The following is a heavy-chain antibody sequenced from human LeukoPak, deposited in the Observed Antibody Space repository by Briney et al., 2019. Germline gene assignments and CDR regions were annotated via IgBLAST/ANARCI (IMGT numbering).Heavy chain of an antibody. J-gene: IGHJ3*02. CDR2: IYYSGST. D-gene: IGHD1-26*01. V-gene: IGHV4-31*03. CDR3: ARTVGATYDAFDI. Sequence: TLSLTCTVSGGSISSGGYYWSWIRQHPGKGLEWIGYIYYSGSTYYNPSLKSRVTISVDTSKNQFSLKLSSVTAADTAVYYCARTVGATYDAFDIWGQGTMVTVSS. CDR1: GGSISSGGYY.